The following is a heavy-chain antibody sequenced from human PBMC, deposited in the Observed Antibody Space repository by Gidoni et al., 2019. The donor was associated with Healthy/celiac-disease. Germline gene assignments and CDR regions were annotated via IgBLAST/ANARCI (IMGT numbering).Heavy chain of an antibody. V-gene: IGHV4-59*01. J-gene: IGHJ6*02. Sequence: QVQLQESGPGLAKPSETPSLTCTVSGGSISSYYWSWIRQPPGKGLEWIGYIYYSGSTNYNPALKSRVTISVDTSKIQFSLKLSSVTAADTAVYYCARIPLEMATITYYYYGMDVWGQGTTVTVSS. CDR2: IYYSGST. CDR3: ARIPLEMATITYYYYGMDV. D-gene: IGHD5-12*01. CDR1: GGSISSYY.